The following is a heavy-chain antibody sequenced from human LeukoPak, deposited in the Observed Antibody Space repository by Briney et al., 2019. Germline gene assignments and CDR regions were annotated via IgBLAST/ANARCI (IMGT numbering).Heavy chain of an antibody. V-gene: IGHV4-39*01. Sequence: SETLSLTCTVSGGSISSSSYYWGWIRQPPGKGLEWIGSIYYSGSTYYNPSLKSRVTISVDTSKNQFSLKLSSVTAADTAVYYCARKYNGYGGWIDYWAQGTLVTVSS. CDR2: IYYSGST. J-gene: IGHJ4*02. CDR1: GGSISSSSYY. D-gene: IGHD5-12*01. CDR3: ARKYNGYGGWIDY.